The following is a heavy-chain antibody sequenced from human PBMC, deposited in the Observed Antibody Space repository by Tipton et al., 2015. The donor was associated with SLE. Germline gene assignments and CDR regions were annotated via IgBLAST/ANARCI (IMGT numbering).Heavy chain of an antibody. Sequence: SLRLSCAASGFTFDDYAMRWVRQAPGKGLEWVSVIYSGGSTYYADSVKGRFTISRDNSKNTLYLQMNSLRAEDTAVYYCARAGVAVAVDYFDYWGQGTLVTVSS. J-gene: IGHJ4*02. D-gene: IGHD6-19*01. CDR2: IYSGGST. V-gene: IGHV3-66*02. CDR3: ARAGVAVAVDYFDY. CDR1: GFTFDDYA.